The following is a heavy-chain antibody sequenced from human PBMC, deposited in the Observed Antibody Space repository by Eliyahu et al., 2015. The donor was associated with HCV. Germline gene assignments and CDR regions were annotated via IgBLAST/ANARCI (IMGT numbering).Heavy chain of an antibody. CDR3: ARWGVVVTARPYYYYGMDV. D-gene: IGHD2-15*01. CDR1: GGSISSHY. Sequence: QVQLQESGPGLVKPSETLSLTCTVSGGSISSHYWTWIRQPPRKGLEWIGYMYYRGSTNYNPSLQSRVTMSVDTSKNQISLKLNSVTAADTAVYYCARWGVVVTARPYYYYGMDVWGQGTTVTVSS. V-gene: IGHV4-59*11. CDR2: MYYRGST. J-gene: IGHJ6*02.